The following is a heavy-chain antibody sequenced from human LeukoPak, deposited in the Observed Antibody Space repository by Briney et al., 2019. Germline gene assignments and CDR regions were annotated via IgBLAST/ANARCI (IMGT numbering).Heavy chain of an antibody. CDR2: IYSGGST. J-gene: IGHJ6*03. Sequence: GGSLRLSCAASGFTFSSNYMSWVRQAPGKGLEWVSVIYSGGSTYYSDSVKGRFAISRDNSKNTLYLQTNSLRAESTAVYYCAREPRYCSGGSCPYYYYMDVWGKGTTVTVSS. V-gene: IGHV3-66*02. CDR3: AREPRYCSGGSCPYYYYMDV. D-gene: IGHD2-15*01. CDR1: GFTFSSNY.